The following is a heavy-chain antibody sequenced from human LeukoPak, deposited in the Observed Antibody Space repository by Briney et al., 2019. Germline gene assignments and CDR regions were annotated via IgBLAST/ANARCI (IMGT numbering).Heavy chain of an antibody. J-gene: IGHJ5*02. V-gene: IGHV3-21*01. Sequence: PGGSLRLSCAASGFTFSSYSMNWVRQAPGKGLEWVSSISSSSTYIYYADSVKGRFTIPRDNAKNSLYLQMNSLRAADTAVYYCARAKRQQLVLGNWFDPWGQGTLVTVSS. CDR2: ISSSSTYI. CDR3: ARAKRQQLVLGNWFDP. CDR1: GFTFSSYS. D-gene: IGHD6-13*01.